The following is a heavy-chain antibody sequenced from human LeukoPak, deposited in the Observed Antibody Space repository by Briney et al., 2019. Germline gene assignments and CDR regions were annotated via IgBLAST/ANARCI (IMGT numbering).Heavy chain of an antibody. V-gene: IGHV4-4*07. CDR3: ARDQDYYDSSGYSFDY. CDR1: GGSISSYY. Sequence: SETLSLTCTVSGGSISSYYWSWIRQPAGKGLEWIGRIYTSGSTNYNPSLKSRVTISVDTSKNQFSLKLSSVTAADTAVYYCARDQDYYDSSGYSFDYWGQGTLVTVSS. CDR2: IYTSGST. D-gene: IGHD3-22*01. J-gene: IGHJ4*02.